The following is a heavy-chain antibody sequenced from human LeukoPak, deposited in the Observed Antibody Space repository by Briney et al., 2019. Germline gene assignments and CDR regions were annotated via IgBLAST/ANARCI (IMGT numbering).Heavy chain of an antibody. J-gene: IGHJ6*03. Sequence: ASVKVSCKASGYTFTNFGISWVRQAPGQGLEWMGWINAHDGKRNYALKHEDRVIMTTDTSTSTAYMELRSLRSDDTAVYYCARDTIFGVVIRPYYMDVWGKGTTVTVSS. D-gene: IGHD3-3*01. CDR3: ARDTIFGVVIRPYYMDV. CDR1: GYTFTNFG. V-gene: IGHV1-18*01. CDR2: INAHDGKR.